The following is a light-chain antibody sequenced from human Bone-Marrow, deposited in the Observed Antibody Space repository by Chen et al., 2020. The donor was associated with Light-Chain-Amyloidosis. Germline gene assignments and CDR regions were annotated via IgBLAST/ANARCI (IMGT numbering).Light chain of an antibody. CDR1: DLPTQY. CDR2: RDT. Sequence: SYELTQPPSVSVSPGQTARITCSGDDLPTQYAYWYQQKPGQAPVLVIHRDTERPSGISARFSGSSSGTKATMNSSVVQAEDEADYHCQSADSSGTYEVVFGGGTKLTVL. V-gene: IGLV3-25*03. J-gene: IGLJ2*01. CDR3: QSADSSGTYEVV.